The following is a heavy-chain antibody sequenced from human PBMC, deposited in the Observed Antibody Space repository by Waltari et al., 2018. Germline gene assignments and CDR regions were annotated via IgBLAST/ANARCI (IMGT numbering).Heavy chain of an antibody. V-gene: IGHV4-4*02. CDR1: GDSIIGNYW. CDR3: AGDRAIGLFFDY. D-gene: IGHD2-2*01. CDR2: VHHSGKT. J-gene: IGHJ4*02. Sequence: QVQLQESGQGLVKPSGTLSLTCAVSGDSIIGNYWWSWVRQSPEKGLELIGQVHHSGKTHYNPSLQSRVTISLDKPKNQFSLNLNSVTAADTAVYYCAGDRAIGLFFDYWGRGTLVTVSS.